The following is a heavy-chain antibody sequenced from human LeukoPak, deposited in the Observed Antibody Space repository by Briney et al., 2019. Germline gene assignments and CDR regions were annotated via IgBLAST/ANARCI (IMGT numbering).Heavy chain of an antibody. D-gene: IGHD3-22*01. Sequence: ASVKVSCKASGFTFTGYYMHWVQQAPGQGLEWMGWINPNSGGTNYAQKFQGRVTMTRDTSISTAYMELSRLRSDDTAVYYCARSREWLLLRDAFDIWGQGTMVTVSS. J-gene: IGHJ3*02. V-gene: IGHV1-2*02. CDR3: ARSREWLLLRDAFDI. CDR2: INPNSGGT. CDR1: GFTFTGYY.